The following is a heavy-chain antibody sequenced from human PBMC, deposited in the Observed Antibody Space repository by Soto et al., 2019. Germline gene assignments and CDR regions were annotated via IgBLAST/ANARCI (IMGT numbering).Heavy chain of an antibody. CDR3: ARLRYSGYEAPYDY. V-gene: IGHV4-59*08. Sequence: SETLSLTCTVSGGSISSYYWSWIRQPPGKGLEWIGYIYYSGSTNYNPSLKSRVTISVDTSKNQFSLKLSSVTAADTAVYYCARLRYSGYEAPYDYWGQGTLVTVSS. CDR1: GGSISSYY. D-gene: IGHD5-12*01. J-gene: IGHJ4*02. CDR2: IYYSGST.